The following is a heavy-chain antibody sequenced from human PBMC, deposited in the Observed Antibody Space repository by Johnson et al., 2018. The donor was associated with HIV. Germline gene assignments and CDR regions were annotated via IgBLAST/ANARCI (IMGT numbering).Heavy chain of an antibody. V-gene: IGHV3-66*01. Sequence: VQVVESGGGLVQPGGSLRLSCAASGFTVSSNYMSWVRQAPGKGLEWVSVIYSGGSTYYADSVKGGATIPGDNSKNTLYLQMNSLRAEDTAVYYCAKDNDWVTTFDAFDIWGQGTMVTVSS. D-gene: IGHD4-17*01. CDR2: IYSGGST. CDR1: GFTVSSNY. J-gene: IGHJ3*02. CDR3: AKDNDWVTTFDAFDI.